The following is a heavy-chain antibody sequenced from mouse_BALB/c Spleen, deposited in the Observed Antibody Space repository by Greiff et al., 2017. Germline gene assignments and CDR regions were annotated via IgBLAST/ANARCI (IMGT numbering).Heavy chain of an antibody. Sequence: DVKLVESGGGLVQPGGSLKLSCAASGFTFSSYTMSWVRQTPEKRLEWVAYISNGGGSTYYPDTVKGRFTISRDNAKNTLYLQMSSLKSEDTAMYYCARRGYGSSSHFDYWGQGTTLTVSS. CDR1: GFTFSSYT. V-gene: IGHV5-12-2*01. CDR3: ARRGYGSSSHFDY. D-gene: IGHD1-1*01. J-gene: IGHJ2*01. CDR2: ISNGGGST.